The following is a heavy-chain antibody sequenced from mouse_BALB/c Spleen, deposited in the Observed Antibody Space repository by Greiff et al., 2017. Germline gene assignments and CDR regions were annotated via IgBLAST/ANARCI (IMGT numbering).Heavy chain of an antibody. V-gene: IGHV6-6*02. CDR3: TRRRYDAMDY. Sequence: EVMLVESGGGLVQPGGSMKLSCVASGFTFSNYWMNWVRQSPEKGLEWVAEIRLKSNNYATHYAESVKGMFTISRDDSKSSVYLQMNNLRAEDTGIYYCTRRRYDAMDYWGQGTSVTVSS. CDR1: GFTFSNYW. J-gene: IGHJ4*01. CDR2: IRLKSNNYAT.